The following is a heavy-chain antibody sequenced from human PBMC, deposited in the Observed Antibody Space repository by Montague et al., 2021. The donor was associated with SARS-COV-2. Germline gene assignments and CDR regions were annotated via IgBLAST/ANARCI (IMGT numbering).Heavy chain of an antibody. CDR2: IFYTVRT. CDR1: RRCTGDEY. J-gene: IGHJ4*02. V-gene: IGHV4-59*01. Sequence: SETLSLTCSDDRRCTGDEYWPRTRQSPGKRLQWIGYIFYTVRTKFNPSLKSRVSMSLDTSKNHFSLRLSAVTAADAARYYCARAQNICFIANCVNYFDLWGLGALVTVSS. D-gene: IGHD2-15*01. CDR3: ARAQNICFIANCVNYFDL.